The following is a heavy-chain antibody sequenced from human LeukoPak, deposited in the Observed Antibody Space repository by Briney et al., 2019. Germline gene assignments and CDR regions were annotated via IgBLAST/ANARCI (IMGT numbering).Heavy chain of an antibody. CDR2: INPNSGGT. V-gene: IGHV1-2*02. CDR3: ARDRGRSGWYTFDY. CDR1: GYTFTGYY. Sequence: GASVKVSCEASGYTFTGYYMHWVRQAPGQGLEWMGWINPNSGGTNYAQKFQGRVTMTRDTSISTAYMELSRLRSDDTAVYYCARDRGRSGWYTFDYWGQGTLVTVSS. J-gene: IGHJ4*02. D-gene: IGHD6-19*01.